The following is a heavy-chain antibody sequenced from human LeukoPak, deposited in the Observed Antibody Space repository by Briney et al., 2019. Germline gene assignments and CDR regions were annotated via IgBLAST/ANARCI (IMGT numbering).Heavy chain of an antibody. D-gene: IGHD5-12*01. J-gene: IGHJ4*02. CDR2: ISAYSGHT. Sequence: ASVKVSCKASGYTFTTYGINWVRQAPGQGLEWMGWISAYSGHTNYAQKFQGRVTMTRDTSTTTVYMEMRSLRSDDTAVFYCARDYDDDSRCFGYWGQGTLATVPS. CDR1: GYTFTTYG. V-gene: IGHV1-18*01. CDR3: ARDYDDDSRCFGY.